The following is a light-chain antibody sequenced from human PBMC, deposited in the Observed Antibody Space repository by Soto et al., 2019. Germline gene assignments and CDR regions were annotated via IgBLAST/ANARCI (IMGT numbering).Light chain of an antibody. Sequence: QSALTQPPSVSGAPGQRVTISCTGSTSNIGAGYDVNWYQQLPGTVPKLLIHGNNIRPSGVPDRFSGSKSDTSASLAITGLQTEDEADYYCQSFDSSLTVWMFGGGTKLTVL. CDR3: QSFDSSLTVWM. J-gene: IGLJ3*02. CDR1: TSNIGAGYD. CDR2: GNN. V-gene: IGLV1-40*01.